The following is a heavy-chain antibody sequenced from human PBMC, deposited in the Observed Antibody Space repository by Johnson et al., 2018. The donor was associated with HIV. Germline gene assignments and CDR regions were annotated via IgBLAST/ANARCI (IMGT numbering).Heavy chain of an antibody. CDR2: INWNGGST. J-gene: IGHJ3*02. Sequence: VQLVESGGGVVRPGGSLRLSCAASGFTFDDYGMSWVRQAPGKGLEWVSGINWNGGSTGYADSVKGRFTISRDNAKNTLYLQMNSLSAEDTAVYYCASNLGEREKEVWASDYYDVGKDYPGQDSRAVVGTFDIWGQGTMVTVSS. V-gene: IGHV3-20*04. CDR3: ASNLGEREKEVWASDYYDVGKDYPGQDSRAVVGTFDI. D-gene: IGHD3-3*01. CDR1: GFTFDDYG.